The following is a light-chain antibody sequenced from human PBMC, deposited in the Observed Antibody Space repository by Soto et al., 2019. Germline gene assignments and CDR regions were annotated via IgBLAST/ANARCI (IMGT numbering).Light chain of an antibody. J-gene: IGLJ3*02. V-gene: IGLV2-14*01. CDR3: SSYTSSSTRV. CDR1: SSDVGGYNY. Sequence: QSALTRPASVLGSPGKCITISCTGTSSDVGGYNYVSCNQQNPGKSPKLMIYEVSNRPSGVSNRFSGSKSGNTASLTVSGLQAEDEADYYCSSYTSSSTRVFGGGTKLTVL. CDR2: EVS.